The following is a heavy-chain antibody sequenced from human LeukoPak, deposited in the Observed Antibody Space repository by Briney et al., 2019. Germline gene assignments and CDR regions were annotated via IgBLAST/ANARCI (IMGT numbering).Heavy chain of an antibody. CDR3: ARRAVAGTIDY. J-gene: IGHJ4*02. Sequence: SETLSLTCTVSGGSISSYYWSWIRQPPGKGLEWLGYIYYSGSTNYNPSLKSRVTISVDTSKNQSSLKLSSVTAADTAVYYCARRAVAGTIDYWGQGILVTVSS. CDR1: GGSISSYY. D-gene: IGHD6-19*01. CDR2: IYYSGST. V-gene: IGHV4-59*01.